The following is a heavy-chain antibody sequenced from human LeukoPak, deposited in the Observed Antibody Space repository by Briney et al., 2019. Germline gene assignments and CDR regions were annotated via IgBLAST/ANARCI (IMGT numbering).Heavy chain of an antibody. V-gene: IGHV4-61*02. CDR3: ARGWGYMDV. D-gene: IGHD1-26*01. J-gene: IGHJ6*03. Sequence: TLSLTCTVSGGSISSGGYYWSWIRQPAGKGLEWIGRIYTSGNTNYNPSLKSRATISVDTSKNQFSLKLSSVTAADTAVYYCARGWGYMDVWGKGTTVTISS. CDR2: IYTSGNT. CDR1: GGSISSGGYY.